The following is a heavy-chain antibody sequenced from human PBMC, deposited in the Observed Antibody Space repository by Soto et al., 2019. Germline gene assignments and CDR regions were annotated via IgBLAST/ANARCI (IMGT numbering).Heavy chain of an antibody. CDR3: AKVPYSSSWTAAYYYYYGMDV. Sequence: SLRLSCAASGFTFSSYGMHWVRQAPGKGLEWVAVISYDGSNKYYADSVKGRFTISRDNPRSTLYLQMNSLRAEDTAVYYCAKVPYSSSWTAAYYYYYGMDVWGRGTTVTVSS. CDR1: GFTFSSYG. CDR2: ISYDGSNK. V-gene: IGHV3-30*18. D-gene: IGHD6-13*01. J-gene: IGHJ6*02.